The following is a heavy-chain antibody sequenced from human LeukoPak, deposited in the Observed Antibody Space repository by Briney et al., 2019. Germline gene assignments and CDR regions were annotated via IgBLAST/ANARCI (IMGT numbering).Heavy chain of an antibody. D-gene: IGHD6-25*01. CDR1: GFTFSSYG. CDR2: ISYDGSNK. Sequence: PGGSLRLSCAASGFTFSSYGMHWVRQAPGKGLERVAVISYDGSNKYYADSVKGRFTISRDNSKNTLYLQMNSLRAEDTAVYYCAKDQAASYYYYYMDVWGKGTTVTVSS. J-gene: IGHJ6*03. CDR3: AKDQAASYYYYYMDV. V-gene: IGHV3-30*18.